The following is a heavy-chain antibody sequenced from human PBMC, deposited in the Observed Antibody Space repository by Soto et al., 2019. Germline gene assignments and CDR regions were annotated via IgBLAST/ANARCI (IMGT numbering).Heavy chain of an antibody. Sequence: PSETLSLTCTVCGGSISSYYWSWIRQPPGKGLEWIGYIYYSGSTNYNPSLKSRVTISVDTSKNQFSLKLSSVTAADTAVYYCARRVRYCSSTSCRGYFDYWGQGTLVTVSS. J-gene: IGHJ4*02. CDR2: IYYSGST. D-gene: IGHD2-2*01. V-gene: IGHV4-59*01. CDR3: ARRVRYCSSTSCRGYFDY. CDR1: GGSISSYY.